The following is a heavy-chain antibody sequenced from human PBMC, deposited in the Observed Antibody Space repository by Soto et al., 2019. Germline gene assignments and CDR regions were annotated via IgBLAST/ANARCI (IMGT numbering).Heavy chain of an antibody. J-gene: IGHJ4*02. CDR3: ARENGVAVAKILYYFDY. D-gene: IGHD6-19*01. CDR1: GGTFKNNG. V-gene: IGHV1-69*13. Sequence: SVKVSCKAPGGTFKNNGISWVRQAPGQGLEWMGGIIPVFGTTNYAQKFQGRLTITADDFTSTVYMELSRLRYEDTAVYYCARENGVAVAKILYYFDYWGTGTLVTVSS. CDR2: IIPVFGTT.